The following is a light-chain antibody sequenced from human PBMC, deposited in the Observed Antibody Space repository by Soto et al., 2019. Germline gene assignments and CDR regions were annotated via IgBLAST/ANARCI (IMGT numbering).Light chain of an antibody. CDR1: QGISNY. V-gene: IGKV1-27*01. J-gene: IGKJ1*01. CDR3: QNSTSASPT. Sequence: DIQMTQSPSSLSASVGDRVTITCRASQGISNYIAWYQQKPGKVPKLLIYGASTLQSGVPSRFSGSGSGTDFTLTISSLQPEDVATYSCQNSTSASPTFGQGTKVEIK. CDR2: GAS.